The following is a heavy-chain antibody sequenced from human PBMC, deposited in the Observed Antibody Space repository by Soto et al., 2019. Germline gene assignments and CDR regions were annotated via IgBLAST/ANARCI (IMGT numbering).Heavy chain of an antibody. V-gene: IGHV4-59*11. CDR1: GDSISSHY. CDR3: ARAYYDFWSGSVYYYMDV. Sequence: SETLSLTCTVSGDSISSHYWSWIRQPPGKGLEWIGYIYYSGGPKYNPSLKSRVTISVDTSKNQLSLKLSSVTAADTAVYYCARAYYDFWSGSVYYYMDVWGKGTTVTVSS. CDR2: IYYSGGP. J-gene: IGHJ6*03. D-gene: IGHD3-3*01.